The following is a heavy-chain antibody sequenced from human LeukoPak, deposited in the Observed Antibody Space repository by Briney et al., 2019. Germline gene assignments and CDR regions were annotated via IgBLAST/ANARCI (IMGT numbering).Heavy chain of an antibody. CDR3: ASSLVAPAAEGVSMPNWFDP. J-gene: IGHJ5*02. CDR2: IYYSGST. Sequence: SETLSLTCTVSGGSISSGDYYWSWIRQPPGKGLEWIGYIYYSGSTYYNPSLKSRVTISVDTSKNQFSLKLSSVTAADTAVYYCASSLVAPAAEGVSMPNWFDPWGQGTLVTVSS. CDR1: GGSISSGDYY. D-gene: IGHD2-2*01. V-gene: IGHV4-30-4*01.